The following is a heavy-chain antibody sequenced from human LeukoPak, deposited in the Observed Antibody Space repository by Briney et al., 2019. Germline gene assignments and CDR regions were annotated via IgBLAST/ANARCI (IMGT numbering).Heavy chain of an antibody. V-gene: IGHV1-18*01. CDR3: ARESTGGSLEIDY. Sequence: GASVKVSCKASGYTFNTYGIIWVRQAPGQGLEWMGWISAYNGDTTYAQKLQGRVTLTTEASTSTAYMELRSLRSDDTAVYYCARESTGGSLEIDYWGQGTLVTVSS. CDR2: ISAYNGDT. CDR1: GYTFNTYG. D-gene: IGHD2-8*02. J-gene: IGHJ4*02.